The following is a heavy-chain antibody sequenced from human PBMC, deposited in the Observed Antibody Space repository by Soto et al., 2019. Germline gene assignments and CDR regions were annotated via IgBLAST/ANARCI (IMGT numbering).Heavy chain of an antibody. CDR3: ARDNPFIAVAGTFWFDP. CDR2: IIPIFGTA. D-gene: IGHD6-19*01. Sequence: QVQLVQSGAEVKKPGSSVKVSCKASGGTFSSYAISWVRQAPGQGLEWMGGIIPIFGTANYAQKFQGRITITADESTSTAYMELSSLRSEDTAVYYCARDNPFIAVAGTFWFDPWGQGTLVTVSS. CDR1: GGTFSSYA. J-gene: IGHJ5*02. V-gene: IGHV1-69*01.